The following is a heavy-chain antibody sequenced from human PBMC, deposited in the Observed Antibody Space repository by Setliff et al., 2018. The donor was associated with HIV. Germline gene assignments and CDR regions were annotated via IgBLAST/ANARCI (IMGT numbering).Heavy chain of an antibody. CDR1: GYSFTTYY. CDR3: ARSPQGGYFDY. Sequence: ASVKVSCKTSGYSFTTYYMHWVRQAPGQGLEWMGRVDPEDGKTKYAEKFQGRVTITADTSTDTAYMELSSLRSDDTAVYYCARSPQGGYFDYWGQGTLVTVSS. J-gene: IGHJ4*03. V-gene: IGHV1-69-2*01. CDR2: VDPEDGKT.